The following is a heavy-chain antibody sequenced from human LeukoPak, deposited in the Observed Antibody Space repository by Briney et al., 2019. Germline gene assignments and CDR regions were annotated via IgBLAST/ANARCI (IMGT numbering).Heavy chain of an antibody. CDR1: GFTFSNYW. V-gene: IGHV3-74*01. CDR3: ARGYSYGYRIGY. J-gene: IGHJ4*02. Sequence: PGGSLRLSCATSGFTFSNYWMHWVRQAPGKGLVWVSRINSDGSNTSYADSLKGRFTISRDNAKRTLYLQMNSLRAEDTAVYYCARGYSYGYRIGYWGQGTLVTVSS. D-gene: IGHD5-18*01. CDR2: INSDGSNT.